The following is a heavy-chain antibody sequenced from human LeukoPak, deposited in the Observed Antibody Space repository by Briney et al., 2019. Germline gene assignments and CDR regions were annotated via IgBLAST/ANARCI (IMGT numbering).Heavy chain of an antibody. V-gene: IGHV1-69*06. CDR3: ARGERYNVYNWFEP. D-gene: IGHD3-9*01. CDR2: IIPLFGTT. J-gene: IGHJ5*02. CDR1: GGTFSSFA. Sequence: ASVKVSCKASGGTFSSFAISWVRQAPGQGLEWMGVIIPLFGTTKYAQKFQGRVTMTADTSTDTAYMELRSLRSDDTAVYYCARGERYNVYNWFEPWGQGTLVTVSS.